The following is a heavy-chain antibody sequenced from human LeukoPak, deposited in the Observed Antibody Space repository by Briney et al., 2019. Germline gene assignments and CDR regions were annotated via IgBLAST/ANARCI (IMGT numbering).Heavy chain of an antibody. V-gene: IGHV3-7*01. CDR1: GFTFTTYW. CDR3: ARFGFDSNPYGYYYYMDF. CDR2: IKQDGSER. J-gene: IGHJ6*03. D-gene: IGHD3-22*01. Sequence: GGSLRLSCVASGFTFTTYWMSWVRQAPGKGLEWVAKIKQDGSERNYVDSVKGRFTISRDTAKNSLSLQMDSLRPEDTAVYYCARFGFDSNPYGYYYYMDFWGKGTTVIVSS.